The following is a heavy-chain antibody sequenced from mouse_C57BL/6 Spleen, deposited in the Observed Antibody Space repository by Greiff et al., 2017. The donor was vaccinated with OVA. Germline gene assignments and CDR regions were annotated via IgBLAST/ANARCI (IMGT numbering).Heavy chain of an antibody. CDR1: GFTFSDYG. D-gene: IGHD1-1*01. Sequence: EVQRVESGGGLVKPGGSLKLSCAASGFTFSDYGMHWVRQAPEKGLEWVAYISSGSSTIYYADTVKGRFTISRDNAKNTLFLQMTSLRSEDTAMYYCARRATVVATPLDYWGQGTSVTVSS. J-gene: IGHJ4*01. CDR2: ISSGSSTI. V-gene: IGHV5-17*01. CDR3: ARRATVVATPLDY.